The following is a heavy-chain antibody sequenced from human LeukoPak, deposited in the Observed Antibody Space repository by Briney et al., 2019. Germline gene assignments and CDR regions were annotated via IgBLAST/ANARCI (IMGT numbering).Heavy chain of an antibody. CDR1: GGSISSSTYY. J-gene: IGHJ1*01. Sequence: PSETLSLTCTVSGGSISSSTYYWGWIRQTPGKGLEWIGYIYYNGNSVYNPSLNSRVTISLDTAKNQVTLNLKSVTAADTAIYYCGRLPGSVSNTMEIEEWGQGTLVIVSS. CDR2: IYYNGNS. V-gene: IGHV4-61*05. CDR3: GRLPGSVSNTMEIEE. D-gene: IGHD3-10*01.